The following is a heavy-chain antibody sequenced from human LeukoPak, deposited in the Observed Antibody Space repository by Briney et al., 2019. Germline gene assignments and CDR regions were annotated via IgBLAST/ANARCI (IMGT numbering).Heavy chain of an antibody. V-gene: IGHV4-39*07. CDR2: IYYSGST. J-gene: IGHJ5*02. Sequence: KPSETLSLTCTVSGGLISTSSYYWGWIRQPPGKGLEWIGSIYYSGSTYYNPSLKSRVTISVDTSKNQFSLKLSSVTAADTAVYYCARARSYLNWFDPWGQGTLVTVSS. D-gene: IGHD1-26*01. CDR3: ARARSYLNWFDP. CDR1: GGLISTSSYY.